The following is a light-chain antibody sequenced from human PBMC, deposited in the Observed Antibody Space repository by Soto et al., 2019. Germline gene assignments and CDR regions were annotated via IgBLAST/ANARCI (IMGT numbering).Light chain of an antibody. V-gene: IGLV2-14*01. CDR2: EVS. CDR1: SSDVGGYKY. J-gene: IGLJ3*02. CDR3: SSYTSRNTWV. Sequence: QSALTQPASVSGSPGQSITISCTGTSSDVGGYKYVSWYQQHPGKAPKLMIYEVSHRPSGVSDRFSGSKSGNTASLTISGLQAEDEADYYCSSYTSRNTWVFGGGTKLTVL.